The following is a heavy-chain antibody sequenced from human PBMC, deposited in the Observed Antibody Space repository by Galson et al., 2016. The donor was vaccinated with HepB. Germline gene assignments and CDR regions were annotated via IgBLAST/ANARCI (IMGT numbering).Heavy chain of an antibody. D-gene: IGHD3-10*01. J-gene: IGHJ4*02. CDR2: IKQDGREK. Sequence: SLRLSCAASGFTFSTYWMSRVRQAPGKGLEWVANIKQDGREKYFVDSVKGRFTIPRDNAKNSLYLQMNSLRAEDTAVYYCARDYLPYGSGTYVNDYWGQGTLVTVSS. CDR1: GFTFSTYW. V-gene: IGHV3-7*01. CDR3: ARDYLPYGSGTYVNDY.